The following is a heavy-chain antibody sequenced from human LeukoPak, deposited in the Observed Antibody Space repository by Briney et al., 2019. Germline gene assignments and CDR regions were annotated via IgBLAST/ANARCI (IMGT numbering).Heavy chain of an antibody. Sequence: SETLSLTCTVSGGSISSSSYHWGWIRQPPGKGLEWIGSIYYSGSTYYNPSLKSRVTISVDTSKNQFSLKLSSVTAADTAVYYCARLVGYSYRYYFDYWGQGTLVTVSS. J-gene: IGHJ4*02. CDR3: ARLVGYSYRYYFDY. D-gene: IGHD5-18*01. V-gene: IGHV4-39*01. CDR1: GGSISSSSYH. CDR2: IYYSGST.